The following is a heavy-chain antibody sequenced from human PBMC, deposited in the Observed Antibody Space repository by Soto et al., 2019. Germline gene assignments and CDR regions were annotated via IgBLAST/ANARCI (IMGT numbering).Heavy chain of an antibody. V-gene: IGHV1-3*01. CDR3: AQGGHYYGSGSYYSYSYGMAV. J-gene: IGHJ6*02. CDR1: GYTFTSYA. Sequence: GASVTVSCKASGYTFTSYAMQWVRQAPGQRLEWMGWINAGNGNTKYSQKFQGRVTITRDTSASTAYMELSSLRSEDTAVYYCAQGGHYYGSGSYYSYSYGMAVWAQGTTVPVSS. CDR2: INAGNGNT. D-gene: IGHD3-10*01.